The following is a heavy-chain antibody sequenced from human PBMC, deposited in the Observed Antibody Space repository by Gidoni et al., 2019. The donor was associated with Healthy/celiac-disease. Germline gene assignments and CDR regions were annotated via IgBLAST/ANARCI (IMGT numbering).Heavy chain of an antibody. V-gene: IGHV3-30*18. CDR3: AKDIGFDRWEMATSL. CDR1: GFPFSGYG. Sequence: QVQLVESGGGVVQPGRSLSLSCAASGFPFSGYGMHWVRQAPGKGLEWVAVISYDGSNKYYADSVKGRFTISRDNSKNTLYLQMNSLRAEDTAVYYCAKDIGFDRWEMATSLWGQGTLVTVSS. J-gene: IGHJ4*02. CDR2: ISYDGSNK. D-gene: IGHD1-26*01.